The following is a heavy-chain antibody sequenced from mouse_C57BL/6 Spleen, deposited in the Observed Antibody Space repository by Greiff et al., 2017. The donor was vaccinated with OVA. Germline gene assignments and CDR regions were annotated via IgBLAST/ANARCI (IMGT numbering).Heavy chain of an antibody. J-gene: IGHJ3*01. CDR2: IDPSDSYT. Sequence: VQLQQPGAELVMPGASVKLSCKASGYTFTSYWMHRVKQRPGQGLEWIGEIDPSDSYTNYNQKFKGKSTLTVDKSSSTAYMQLSSLTSEDSAVYYCATHYYGSYYWGQGTLVTVSA. V-gene: IGHV1-69*01. CDR3: ATHYYGSYY. CDR1: GYTFTSYW. D-gene: IGHD1-1*01.